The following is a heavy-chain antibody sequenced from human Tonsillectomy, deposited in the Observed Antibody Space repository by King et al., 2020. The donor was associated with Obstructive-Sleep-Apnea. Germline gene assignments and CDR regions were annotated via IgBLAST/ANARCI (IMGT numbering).Heavy chain of an antibody. V-gene: IGHV3-30*18. CDR3: AKEGMGSGIRSFYYYYYGMDV. CDR2: ISYDGSNK. D-gene: IGHD3-10*01. CDR1: GFTFSSYG. J-gene: IGHJ6*02. Sequence: VQLVESGGGVVQPGRSLRLSCAASGFTFSSYGMHWVRQAPGKGLEWVAVISYDGSNKYYADSVKGRFTISRDNSKNTLYLQMNSLRAEDTAVYYCAKEGMGSGIRSFYYYYYGMDVWGQGTTVTVSS.